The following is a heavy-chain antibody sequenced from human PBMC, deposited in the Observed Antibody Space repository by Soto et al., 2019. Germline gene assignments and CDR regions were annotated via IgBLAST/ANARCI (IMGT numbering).Heavy chain of an antibody. V-gene: IGHV1-69*13. Sequence: GASVKVSCKASGGTFSSYAISWVRQAPGQGLEWMGGIIPIFGTANYAQKFQGRVTITADESTSTAYMELSSLRSEDTAVYYCATLSSSGGIWYYYYGMDVWGQGTTVTVSS. J-gene: IGHJ6*02. D-gene: IGHD6-6*01. CDR2: IIPIFGTA. CDR3: ATLSSSGGIWYYYYGMDV. CDR1: GGTFSSYA.